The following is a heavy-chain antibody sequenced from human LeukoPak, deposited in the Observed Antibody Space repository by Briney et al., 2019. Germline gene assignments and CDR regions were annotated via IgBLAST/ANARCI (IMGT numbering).Heavy chain of an antibody. V-gene: IGHV3-21*05. J-gene: IGHJ3*02. Sequence: GGSLRLSCAASGFTFSSYAMSWVRQAPGKGLEWVSYISSSSSYTNYADSVKGRFTISRDSAKNSLYLQMNSLRAEDTAVYYCARETIFGPGRAFDIWGQGTMVTVSS. CDR1: GFTFSSYA. CDR3: ARETIFGPGRAFDI. D-gene: IGHD3-9*01. CDR2: ISSSSSYT.